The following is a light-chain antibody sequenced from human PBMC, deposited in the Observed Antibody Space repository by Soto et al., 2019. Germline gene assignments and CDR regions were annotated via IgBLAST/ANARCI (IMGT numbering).Light chain of an antibody. J-gene: IGLJ1*01. V-gene: IGLV3-1*01. CDR3: QAWDSSNRYV. Sequence: SYELTQPPSVSVSPGQTASITCSGDKLGDKYACWYQQKPGQSPVLVIYQDSKRPSGIPERFSGSNSGNTATLTISGTQAMDEDDYYCQAWDSSNRYVFGTGTKLTVL. CDR1: KLGDKY. CDR2: QDS.